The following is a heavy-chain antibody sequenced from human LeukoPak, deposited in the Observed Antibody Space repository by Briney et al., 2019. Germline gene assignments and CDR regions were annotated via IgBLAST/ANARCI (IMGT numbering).Heavy chain of an antibody. CDR3: AGDSVTTGYFFDY. Sequence: GGSLRLSCAASGFTFSRYTIHWVRQAPGKGLEWVAVTSYDGSNKYYADSVKGRFTISRDDSKNTLYLQMNSLRAEDTAVYYCAGDSVTTGYFFDYWGQGTLVTVSS. J-gene: IGHJ4*02. D-gene: IGHD4-17*01. V-gene: IGHV3-30-3*01. CDR1: GFTFSRYT. CDR2: TSYDGSNK.